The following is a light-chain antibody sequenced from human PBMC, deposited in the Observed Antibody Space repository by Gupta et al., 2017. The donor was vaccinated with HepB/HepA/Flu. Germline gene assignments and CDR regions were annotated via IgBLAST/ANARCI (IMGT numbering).Light chain of an antibody. CDR3: AAWDDSLNGPV. CDR1: SSNIGSNT. CDR2: SNN. V-gene: IGLV1-44*01. Sequence: QSVPTQPPSASATPGQRLPIFCSGSSSNIGSNTVNWYQQLPGTAPKLLIYSNNQRPSGVPDRFSGSKSGTSASLAISGLQSEDEADDYCAAWDDSLNGPVFGGGTKLTVL. J-gene: IGLJ2*01.